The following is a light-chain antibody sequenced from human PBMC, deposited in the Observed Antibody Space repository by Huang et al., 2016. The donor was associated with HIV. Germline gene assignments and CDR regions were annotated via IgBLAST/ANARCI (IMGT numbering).Light chain of an antibody. CDR3: QEYYNTPLT. Sequence: DIVMTQSPDSLAVSLGERATINCKSSPSLLYSSNNNNNLAWYQQKPGQPPKLLIYGASTRESGVADRFTGGGSGTVFTLTISSLQDEDVAVYYCQEYYNTPLTFGQGTKLEIK. CDR1: PSLLYSSNNNNN. J-gene: IGKJ2*01. V-gene: IGKV4-1*01. CDR2: GAS.